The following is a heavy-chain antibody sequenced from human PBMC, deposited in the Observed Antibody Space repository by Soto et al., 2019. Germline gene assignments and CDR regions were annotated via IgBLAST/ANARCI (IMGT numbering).Heavy chain of an antibody. Sequence: GGSLRLSCAASGFTFSSYWMSWVRQAPGKGLEWVANIKQVGIDNYYVDSVKGRFTFSRDNAKNSLYLQMNSLRAEDTVVYYCARGHIVATQGAFDIWGQGTMVTVSS. CDR3: ARGHIVATQGAFDI. V-gene: IGHV3-7*01. J-gene: IGHJ3*02. CDR2: IKQVGIDN. CDR1: GFTFSSYW. D-gene: IGHD5-12*01.